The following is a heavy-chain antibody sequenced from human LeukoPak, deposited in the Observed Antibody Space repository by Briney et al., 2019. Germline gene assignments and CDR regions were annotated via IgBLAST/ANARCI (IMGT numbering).Heavy chain of an antibody. Sequence: SETLSLTCTVSGGSIRSYYWNWIRQPPGKGLEWIGSIYHSGSTYYNPSLKSRVTISVDTSKNQFSLKLSSVTAADTAVYYCARLPAAIHWFDPWGQGTLVTVSS. CDR1: GGSIRSYY. V-gene: IGHV4-38-2*02. CDR2: IYHSGST. D-gene: IGHD2-2*02. J-gene: IGHJ5*02. CDR3: ARLPAAIHWFDP.